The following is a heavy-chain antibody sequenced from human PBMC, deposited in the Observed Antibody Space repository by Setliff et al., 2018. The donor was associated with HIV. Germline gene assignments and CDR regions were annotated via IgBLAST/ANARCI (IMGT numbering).Heavy chain of an antibody. Sequence: ASVKVSCKVSGYSFTDYYMHWVQQAPGNGLEWMGLVDPENGETIYAEKFQGRVTITADTSTDTAYMELSSLRSEDTALYYCATGTIEGLTRYYYYYMDPWG. J-gene: IGHJ6*03. V-gene: IGHV1-69-2*01. CDR1: GYSFTDYY. D-gene: IGHD1-26*01. CDR2: VDPENGET. CDR3: ATGTIEGLTRYYYYYMDP.